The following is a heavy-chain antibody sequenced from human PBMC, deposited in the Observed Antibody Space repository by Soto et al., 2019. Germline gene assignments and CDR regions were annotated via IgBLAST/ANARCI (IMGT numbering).Heavy chain of an antibody. CDR1: GVTFDDYG. CDR2: INWNGGST. D-gene: IGHD3-16*01. Sequence: EVQLVESGGGVVRPGGSLRLSCAASGVTFDDYGMSWVRQAPGKGLAWVSGINWNGGSTGYADSVKGRFTISRDNAKNSLYLQMNSLRAEDTALYHCARDRRYDYIWGSSYYFDYWGQGTLVTVSS. J-gene: IGHJ4*02. CDR3: ARDRRYDYIWGSSYYFDY. V-gene: IGHV3-20*01.